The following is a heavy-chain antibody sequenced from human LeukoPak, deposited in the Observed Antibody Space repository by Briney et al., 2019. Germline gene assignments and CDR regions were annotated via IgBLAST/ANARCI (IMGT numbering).Heavy chain of an antibody. J-gene: IGHJ5*02. D-gene: IGHD4-11*01. CDR1: GGSISSYY. Sequence: PSETLSLTCIVSGGSISSYYWSWIRQPPGKGLEWIGYIYYSGSTKYNPSLKSRVTISVDTSKNQFSLKLSSVTAADTAVYYCARYRGKTTVSSLDRFDPWGQGTLVTVSS. CDR3: ARYRGKTTVSSLDRFDP. V-gene: IGHV4-59*01. CDR2: IYYSGST.